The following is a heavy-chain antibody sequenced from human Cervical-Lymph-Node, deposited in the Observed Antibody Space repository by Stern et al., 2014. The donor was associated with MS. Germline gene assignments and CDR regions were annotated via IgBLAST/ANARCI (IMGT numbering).Heavy chain of an antibody. CDR1: GFTFSTYV. V-gene: IGHV3-33*01. D-gene: IGHD6-13*01. J-gene: IGHJ6*02. CDR3: ARGEDAGSWYSNYYYGLDV. Sequence: QVQLVQSGGGVVQPGRSLRLSCVASGFTFSTYVMHWVRQAPGKGLEWVALMWYDDKNNYYADSVKGRFTISRDNSKNMLFLQMNSLRAEDTAVYYCARGEDAGSWYSNYYYGLDVWGQGTTVTVSS. CDR2: MWYDDKNN.